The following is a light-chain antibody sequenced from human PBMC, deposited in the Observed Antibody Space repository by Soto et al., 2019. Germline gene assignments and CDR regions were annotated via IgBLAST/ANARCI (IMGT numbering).Light chain of an antibody. CDR2: KVS. V-gene: IGLV2-8*01. Sequence: QSALTQPPSASGSPGQSVTISCTGTSSDVGGYNYVSWYQQHPGKAPKLMIYKVSKRPSGVPDRFSGSKSGNTASLTVSGLQAEDEADYYCSSYEGSNTFVFGTGTKLTVL. CDR1: SSDVGGYNY. J-gene: IGLJ1*01. CDR3: SSYEGSNTFV.